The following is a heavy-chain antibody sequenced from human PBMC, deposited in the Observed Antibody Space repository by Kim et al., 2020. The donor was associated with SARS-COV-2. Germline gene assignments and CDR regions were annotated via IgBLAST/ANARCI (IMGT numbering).Heavy chain of an antibody. CDR1: GGSFSGYY. CDR2: INHSGST. CDR3: ARGLKVTMVRGVIIIPQGKTVGTPAYYYGMDV. V-gene: IGHV4-34*01. J-gene: IGHJ6*02. Sequence: SETLSLTCAVYGGSFSGYYWSWIRQPPGKGLEWIGEINHSGSTNYNPSLKSRVTISVDTSKNQFSLKLSSVTAADTAVYYCARGLKVTMVRGVIIIPQGKTVGTPAYYYGMDVWGQGTTVTVSS. D-gene: IGHD3-10*01.